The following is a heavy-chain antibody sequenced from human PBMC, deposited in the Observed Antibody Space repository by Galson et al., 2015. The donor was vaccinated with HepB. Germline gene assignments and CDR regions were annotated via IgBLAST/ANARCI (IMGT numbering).Heavy chain of an antibody. J-gene: IGHJ2*01. V-gene: IGHV3-30*03. Sequence: SLRLSCAASGFIFSTYGMHWVRQAPGKGLEWVAVISYDGFNKDYADSVKGRFTISRDNSKNTLYPQMNSLRAEDTAVHYCARARSGWKIGYFDLWGRGTLVTVSS. CDR1: GFIFSTYG. D-gene: IGHD6-19*01. CDR2: ISYDGFNK. CDR3: ARARSGWKIGYFDL.